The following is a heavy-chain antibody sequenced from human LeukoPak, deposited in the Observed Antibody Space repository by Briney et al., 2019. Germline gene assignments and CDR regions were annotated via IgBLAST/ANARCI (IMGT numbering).Heavy chain of an antibody. CDR2: IKGDGSED. J-gene: IGHJ5*02. Sequence: PGGSLRLSCAASGFTFSTYWMSWVRQAPGRGLEWVANIKGDGSEDYYMGSMKGRFTISRDNAKNSLYLQMKSLGVEDTAVYYCVRDRDGYNSQAGWFDPWGQGTLVTVSS. CDR3: VRDRDGYNSQAGWFDP. D-gene: IGHD5-24*01. V-gene: IGHV3-7*01. CDR1: GFTFSTYW.